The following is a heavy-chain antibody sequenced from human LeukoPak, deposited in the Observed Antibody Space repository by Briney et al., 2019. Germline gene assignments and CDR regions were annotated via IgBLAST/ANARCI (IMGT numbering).Heavy chain of an antibody. CDR2: INAGNGNT. CDR3: ASQRAGYGDYPTYFDY. CDR1: GYTFTNYA. D-gene: IGHD4-17*01. Sequence: GASVKVSCKASGYTFTNYAMHWVRQAPGHRLEWMGWINAGNGNTKYSQKFQARVTITRDTSASTAYMELSSLRSEDTAVYYCASQRAGYGDYPTYFDYWGQGTLVTVSS. J-gene: IGHJ4*02. V-gene: IGHV1-3*01.